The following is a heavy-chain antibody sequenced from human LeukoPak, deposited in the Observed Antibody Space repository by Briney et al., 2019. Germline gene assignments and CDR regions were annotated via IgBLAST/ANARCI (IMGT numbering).Heavy chain of an antibody. CDR3: ARDMLDSHYYDSSGYYSCTFDY. J-gene: IGHJ4*02. V-gene: IGHV3-7*01. Sequence: GGSLRLSCAASGFTFSSYWMSWVRQAPGKGLEWVANIKQDGSEKYYVDSVKGRFTISRDNAKNSLYLQMNSLRAEDTAVYYCARDMLDSHYYDSSGYYSCTFDYWGQGTLVTVSS. CDR1: GFTFSSYW. CDR2: IKQDGSEK. D-gene: IGHD3-22*01.